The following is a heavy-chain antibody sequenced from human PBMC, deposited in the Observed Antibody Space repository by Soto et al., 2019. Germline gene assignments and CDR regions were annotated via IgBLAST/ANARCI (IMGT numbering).Heavy chain of an antibody. Sequence: GGSLRLSCTASGFTFSSDRMNWVRQAPGKGLEWVSYISSSSSTIYYADSVKGRFTISRDNAKNSVYLQMNSLRDEDTAVYYCASGLVASTHVVGSYGMDVWGQGTTVTVSS. CDR2: ISSSSSTI. J-gene: IGHJ6*02. V-gene: IGHV3-48*02. D-gene: IGHD2-15*01. CDR3: ASGLVASTHVVGSYGMDV. CDR1: GFTFSSDR.